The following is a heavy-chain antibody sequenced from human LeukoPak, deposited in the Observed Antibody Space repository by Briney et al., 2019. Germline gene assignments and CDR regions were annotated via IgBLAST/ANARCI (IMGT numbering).Heavy chain of an antibody. V-gene: IGHV1-2*04. J-gene: IGHJ5*02. D-gene: IGHD5-18*01. Sequence: ASVKVSCKASGYTFTGYYMHWVRQAPGQGLEWMGWINPNSGGTNYAQKFQGWVTMTRDTSISTAYMELSRLRSDDTAVYYCARGFDRGYSRTPFDPCGQGTLVTVSS. CDR2: INPNSGGT. CDR1: GYTFTGYY. CDR3: ARGFDRGYSRTPFDP.